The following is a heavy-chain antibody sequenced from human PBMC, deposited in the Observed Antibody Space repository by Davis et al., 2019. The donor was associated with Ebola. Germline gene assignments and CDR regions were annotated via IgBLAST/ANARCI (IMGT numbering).Heavy chain of an antibody. CDR3: AKAPDYRASH. CDR1: GFTFTSYS. V-gene: IGHV3-23*01. D-gene: IGHD4-11*01. Sequence: GESLKISCAASGFTFTSYSMNWVRQAPGKGLEWVSAISGNGGSTYYADSVKGRFTISRDNSKNTLYLQMNSLRAEDTAVYYCAKAPDYRASHWGQGILVTVSS. CDR2: ISGNGGST. J-gene: IGHJ4*02.